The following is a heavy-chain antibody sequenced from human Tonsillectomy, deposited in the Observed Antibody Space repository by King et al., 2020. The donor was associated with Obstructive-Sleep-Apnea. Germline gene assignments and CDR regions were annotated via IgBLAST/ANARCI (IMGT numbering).Heavy chain of an antibody. D-gene: IGHD6-6*01. CDR3: ARIPSQPPY. CDR1: GVSLCTMGMC. Sequence: TLKESGPALVRPPQTITLTCTFSGVSLCTMGMCCCLVRQPPGKAPDGLARLDWDVDKDYSTSSKPRLTISKDTSKHPVVLTMTDMDPVDTATYYCARIPSQPPYWGQGTMVTVSS. V-gene: IGHV2-70*11. CDR2: LDWDVDK. J-gene: IGHJ3*01.